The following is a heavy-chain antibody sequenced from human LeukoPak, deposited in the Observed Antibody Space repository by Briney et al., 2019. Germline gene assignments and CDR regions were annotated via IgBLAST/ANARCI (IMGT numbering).Heavy chain of an antibody. CDR2: ISSSSSTI. Sequence: PGGSLRLSCAASGFTFSSYSMNWVRQAPGKWLEWVSYISSSSSTIYYADSVKGRFTISRDNAKNSLYLQMNSLRAEDTAVYYCARDEYSSSWLDYYYYYMDVWGKGTTVTVSS. CDR1: GFTFSSYS. CDR3: ARDEYSSSWLDYYYYYMDV. V-gene: IGHV3-48*01. J-gene: IGHJ6*03. D-gene: IGHD6-13*01.